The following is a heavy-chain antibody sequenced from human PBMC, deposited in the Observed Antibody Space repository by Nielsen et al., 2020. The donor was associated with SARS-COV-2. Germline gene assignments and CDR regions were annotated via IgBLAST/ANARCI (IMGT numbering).Heavy chain of an antibody. J-gene: IGHJ6*03. CDR3: ARDAKDNYYYYYMDV. Sequence: GESLKISCAASGFTFSAYAMIWVRQAAGKGLEWVSAFSGDSAGSTYYADSVKGRFTISRDNSKNTVYLQMNSLRGEDTAVYYCARDAKDNYYYYYMDVWGKGTTVTVSS. V-gene: IGHV3-23*01. D-gene: IGHD2-15*01. CDR1: GFTFSAYA. CDR2: FSGDSAGST.